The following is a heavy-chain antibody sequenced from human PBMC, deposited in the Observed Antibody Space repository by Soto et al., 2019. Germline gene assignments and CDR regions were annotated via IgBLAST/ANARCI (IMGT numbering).Heavy chain of an antibody. V-gene: IGHV1-3*01. Sequence: ASVKVSCKASGYTFTSYAMHWVRQAPGQRLEWMGWINAGNGNTKYSQKFQGRVTITRATSASTAYMELSSLRSEDTAVYYCASKGPWFTSYFDYWGQGTLVTVSS. CDR2: INAGNGNT. J-gene: IGHJ4*02. CDR1: GYTFTSYA. D-gene: IGHD2-2*01. CDR3: ASKGPWFTSYFDY.